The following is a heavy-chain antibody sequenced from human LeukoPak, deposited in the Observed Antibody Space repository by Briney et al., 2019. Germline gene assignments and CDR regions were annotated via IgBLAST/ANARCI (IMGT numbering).Heavy chain of an antibody. CDR1: GFIFSSFE. CDR3: ARGHYDVLAASYKWTPDY. CDR2: ITSGGDYI. J-gene: IGHJ4*02. V-gene: IGHV3-21*01. D-gene: IGHD3-9*01. Sequence: PGGSLRLSCGASGFIFSSFEMKWVRQAPGKGLEWVSSITSGGDYIYYADSVKGRFTTSRDNAKNSLSLQLNSLRVEDTAVYYCARGHYDVLAASYKWTPDYWGQGTLVTVSS.